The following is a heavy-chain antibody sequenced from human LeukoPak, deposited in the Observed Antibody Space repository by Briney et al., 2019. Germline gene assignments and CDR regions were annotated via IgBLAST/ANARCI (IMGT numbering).Heavy chain of an antibody. CDR1: GFTFSSYW. CDR2: INSDGSST. Sequence: GGSLRLSCAASGFTFSSYWMHWVRQAPGKGLVWVSRINSDGSSTSYADSVKGRFTISRDNAKNTLYLQMKSLRAEDTAVYYCARDYCSGGSCSLGDAFDIWGQGTMVTVSS. V-gene: IGHV3-74*01. CDR3: ARDYCSGGSCSLGDAFDI. J-gene: IGHJ3*02. D-gene: IGHD2-15*01.